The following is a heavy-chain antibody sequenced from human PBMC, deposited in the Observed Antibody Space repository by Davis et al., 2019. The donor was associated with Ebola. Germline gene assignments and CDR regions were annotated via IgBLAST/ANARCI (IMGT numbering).Heavy chain of an antibody. CDR1: GFSLSSRGVG. CDR3: VHTRYSIWYGGNWFDP. V-gene: IGHV2-5*02. J-gene: IGHJ5*02. Sequence: SGPTLVKPTQTLTLTCTFSGFSLSSRGVGVGWIRQSPGKAPEWLALIYWDDDKRFSPSLESRLTITKDTSKNQVVLTLSNMDPVDTATYYCVHTRYSIWYGGNWFDPWGQGTLVTVSS. D-gene: IGHD6-13*01. CDR2: IYWDDDK.